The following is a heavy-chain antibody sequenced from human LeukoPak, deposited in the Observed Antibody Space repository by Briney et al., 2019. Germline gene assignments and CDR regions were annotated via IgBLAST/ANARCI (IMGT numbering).Heavy chain of an antibody. D-gene: IGHD6-13*01. CDR3: AELAAAGRGDAFDI. CDR2: ISYDGSNK. Sequence: GGSLRLSCAASGFTFSSYGMHWVRQAPGKGLEWVAVISYDGSNKYYADSVKGRFTISRDNSKNTLYLQMNSLRAEDTAVYYCAELAAAGRGDAFDIWGQGTMVTVSS. CDR1: GFTFSSYG. V-gene: IGHV3-30*18. J-gene: IGHJ3*02.